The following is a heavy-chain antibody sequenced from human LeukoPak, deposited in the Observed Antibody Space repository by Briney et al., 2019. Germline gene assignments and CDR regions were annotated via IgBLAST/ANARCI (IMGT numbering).Heavy chain of an antibody. D-gene: IGHD3-22*01. CDR2: ISYDGSNK. CDR1: GFTFSSYA. V-gene: IGHV3-30-3*01. J-gene: IGHJ4*02. CDR3: ARDQKGDYYDSSGFYRVRYFDY. Sequence: QSGGSLRLSCAASGFTFSSYAIHWVRQAPGKGLEWVAVISYDGSNKYYADSVKGRFTISRDNSKNTLYLHMNSLTAEDTAVYYCARDQKGDYYDSSGFYRVRYFDYWGQGTLVTVSS.